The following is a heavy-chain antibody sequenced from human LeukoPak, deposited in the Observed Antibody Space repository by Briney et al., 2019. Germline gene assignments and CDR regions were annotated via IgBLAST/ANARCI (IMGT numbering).Heavy chain of an antibody. CDR3: ARDSSGIYYDSSGYLPT. Sequence: ASVKVSCKASGGTFSSYAISWVRQAPGQGLEWMGRIIPILGIANYAQKFQGRVTITADKSTSTAYMELSSLRSEDTAVYYCARDSSGIYYDSSGYLPTWGQGTLVTVSS. CDR2: IIPILGIA. CDR1: GGTFSSYA. J-gene: IGHJ5*02. D-gene: IGHD3-22*01. V-gene: IGHV1-69*04.